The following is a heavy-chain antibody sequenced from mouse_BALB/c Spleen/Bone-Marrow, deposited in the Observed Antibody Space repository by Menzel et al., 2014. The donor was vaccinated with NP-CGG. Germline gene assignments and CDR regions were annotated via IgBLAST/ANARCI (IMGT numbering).Heavy chain of an antibody. V-gene: IGHV1-14*01. Sequence: EVQLQESGPELVKPGTSVKMSCKASGYIFTSYVMDWVKQKPGQGLEWIGYINPYNDVTNYNEKFKGKATLTSDKSSSTAYMEVSSLTSEDSAVYYCAREGWLLRFDYWGQGTTPTVSS. CDR3: AREGWLLRFDY. CDR2: INPYNDVT. J-gene: IGHJ2*01. D-gene: IGHD2-3*01. CDR1: GYIFTSYV.